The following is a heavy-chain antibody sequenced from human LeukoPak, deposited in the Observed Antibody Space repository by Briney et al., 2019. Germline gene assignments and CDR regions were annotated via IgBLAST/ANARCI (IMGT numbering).Heavy chain of an antibody. CDR2: IYPGDSDT. V-gene: IGHV5-51*01. CDR1: GYSFTNYW. CDR3: VRRRSGWYYFDY. Sequence: PWESLKISCKGSGYSFTNYWFGWERQMPGKGLEWMGIIYPGDSDTRYSPSIQGQVTISADRSISTAYLQWSSLKASDTAVYYCVRRRSGWYYFDYWGQGTLVTVSA. J-gene: IGHJ4*02. D-gene: IGHD6-19*01.